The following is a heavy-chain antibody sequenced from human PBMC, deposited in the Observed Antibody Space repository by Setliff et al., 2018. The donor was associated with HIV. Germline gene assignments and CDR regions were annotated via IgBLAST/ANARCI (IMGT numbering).Heavy chain of an antibody. Sequence: PGGSLRLSCAASGFSFSSHAMSWVRRAPGKGLEWVAAISDDGRSTHYADSVKGRFTISRDNSKNTLYLQINNLRAEDTAVYYCAKDLSSWQGSMDFWGQGTTVTVSS. CDR2: ISDDGRST. CDR3: AKDLSSWQGSMDF. J-gene: IGHJ6*02. V-gene: IGHV3-23*01. CDR1: GFSFSSHA. D-gene: IGHD6-13*01.